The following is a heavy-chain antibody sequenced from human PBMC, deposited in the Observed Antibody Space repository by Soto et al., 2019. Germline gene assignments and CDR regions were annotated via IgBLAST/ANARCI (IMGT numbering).Heavy chain of an antibody. CDR3: TRKQLVYYPWFDP. D-gene: IGHD6-13*01. CDR2: IRSKAHGGTT. Sequence: GGSLRLSCTASGFTFGDYAMSWFRQAPGKGLEWVGFIRSKAHGGTTEYAASVKGRFTISRDDSKSIAYLQMNSLKTEDTAVYYCTRKQLVYYPWFDPWGQGTLVTVSS. J-gene: IGHJ5*02. V-gene: IGHV3-49*03. CDR1: GFTFGDYA.